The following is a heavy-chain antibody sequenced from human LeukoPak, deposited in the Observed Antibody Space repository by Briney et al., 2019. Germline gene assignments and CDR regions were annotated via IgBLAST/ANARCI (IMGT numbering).Heavy chain of an antibody. Sequence: ASVKVSCKASGGTFSSYVISWVRQAPGQGLEWMGGIIPIFGTANYAQKFQGRVTITTDESTSTAYMELSSLRSEDTAVYYCAKDPGVVPYFDYWGQGTLVTVSS. CDR2: IIPIFGTA. V-gene: IGHV1-69*05. CDR3: AKDPGVVPYFDY. D-gene: IGHD2-2*01. CDR1: GGTFSSYV. J-gene: IGHJ4*02.